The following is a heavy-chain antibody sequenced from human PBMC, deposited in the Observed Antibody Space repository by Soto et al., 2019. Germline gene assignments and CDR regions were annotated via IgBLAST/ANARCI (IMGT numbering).Heavy chain of an antibody. Sequence: QVQLVESGGGVVQPGRSLRLSCAASGFTFSSYGMHWVRQAPGKGLEWVAVIWYDGSNKYYADSVKGRFTISRDNSKNTLYLQMNSLRAEETAVYYCARDVLGCSGGSCYARAYFQHWGQGTLVTVS. J-gene: IGHJ1*01. V-gene: IGHV3-33*01. CDR2: IWYDGSNK. D-gene: IGHD2-15*01. CDR1: GFTFSSYG. CDR3: ARDVLGCSGGSCYARAYFQH.